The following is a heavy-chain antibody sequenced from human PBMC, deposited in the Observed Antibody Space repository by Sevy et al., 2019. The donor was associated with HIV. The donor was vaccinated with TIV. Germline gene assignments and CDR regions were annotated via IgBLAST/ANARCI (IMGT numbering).Heavy chain of an antibody. J-gene: IGHJ6*02. Sequence: SETLSLTCAVYGGSFSGYYWSWIRQPPGKGLKSIGEINHSGSTNYNPSLKSRVTISVDTSKNQFSLKLSSVTAADTAVYYCARGRYSSSWYSRDYYYYYGMDVWGQGTTVTVSS. D-gene: IGHD6-13*01. CDR2: INHSGST. CDR3: ARGRYSSSWYSRDYYYYYGMDV. V-gene: IGHV4-34*01. CDR1: GGSFSGYY.